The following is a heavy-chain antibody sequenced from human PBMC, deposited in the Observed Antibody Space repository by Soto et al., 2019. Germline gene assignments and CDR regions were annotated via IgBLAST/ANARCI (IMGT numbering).Heavy chain of an antibody. CDR1: GGSIRSYGYY. V-gene: IGHV4-39*01. Sequence: QLQLQESGPGLVKTSETLSLTCTVSGGSIRSYGYYWGWIRQPPGKGLEWIGSIHDSGSTYYNPSLKLRLTISVDTSKNKFFLNLTSVTAADTAVYYCARRGSCYCHDYWGQGTLVTVSS. J-gene: IGHJ4*02. D-gene: IGHD2-15*01. CDR3: ARRGSCYCHDY. CDR2: IHDSGST.